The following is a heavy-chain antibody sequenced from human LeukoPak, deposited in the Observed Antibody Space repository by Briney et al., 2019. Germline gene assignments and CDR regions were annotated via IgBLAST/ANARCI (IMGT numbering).Heavy chain of an antibody. D-gene: IGHD2-2*01. CDR3: AGSLVAAHFDY. Sequence: PSETLSLTCAVSGGSISSGGYSWNWIRQSPSRGLEWLGRTYYRSKWYNDYASSVKSRITITPDTSSNQFSLQLNSVTPEDTAVYYCAGSLVAAHFDYWGQGTRVTVSS. J-gene: IGHJ4*02. V-gene: IGHV6-1*01. CDR1: GGSISSGGYS. CDR2: TYYRSKWYN.